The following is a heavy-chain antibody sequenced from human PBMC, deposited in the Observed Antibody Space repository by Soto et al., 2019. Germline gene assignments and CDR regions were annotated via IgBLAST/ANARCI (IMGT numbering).Heavy chain of an antibody. CDR3: ARGTYRSKTDFDY. Sequence: GGSLRLSCAASGFTFSDYYMTWIRQAPGSGLEWVSYISSSSGTISYANSVKGRFTISRDNAQNSLYLQMTSLRAEDTAIYYCARGTYRSKTDFDYWGQGTLVTVSS. D-gene: IGHD6-13*01. V-gene: IGHV3-11*01. CDR1: GFTFSDYY. J-gene: IGHJ4*02. CDR2: ISSSSGTI.